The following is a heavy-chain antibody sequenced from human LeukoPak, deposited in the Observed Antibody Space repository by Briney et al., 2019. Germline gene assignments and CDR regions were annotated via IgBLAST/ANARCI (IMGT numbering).Heavy chain of an antibody. Sequence: GASVKVSCTTSGYTFTGYYLHWVRQAPGQGLEYMGWINPDSAITSFTQKFQGRVTVTTDTSISTAYMELRRLRPDDTAFYYCARELTARRFDPWGQGTLVTVS. CDR2: INPDSAIT. J-gene: IGHJ5*02. D-gene: IGHD6-6*01. CDR3: ARELTARRFDP. V-gene: IGHV1-2*02. CDR1: GYTFTGYY.